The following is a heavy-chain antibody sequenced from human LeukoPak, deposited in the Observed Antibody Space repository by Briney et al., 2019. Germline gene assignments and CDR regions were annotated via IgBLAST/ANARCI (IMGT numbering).Heavy chain of an antibody. CDR2: IIPIFGTA. CDR1: GYTFTSQG. CDR3: ARDLGRIVVPAVGWFDP. D-gene: IGHD2-2*01. J-gene: IGHJ5*02. V-gene: IGHV1-69*13. Sequence: ASVKVSCKASGYTFTSQGISWVRQAPGQGLEWMGGIIPIFGTANYAQKFQGRVTITADESTSTAYMELSSLRSEDTAVYYCARDLGRIVVPAVGWFDPWGQGTLVTVSS.